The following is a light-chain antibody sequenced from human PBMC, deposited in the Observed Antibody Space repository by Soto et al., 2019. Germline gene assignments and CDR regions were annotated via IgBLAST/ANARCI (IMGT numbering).Light chain of an antibody. Sequence: DIQTTQSPSSLSASVGDRVMITCRASQTISTYLNWYQQKPGTAPKLLIYDASTLQSGVPSRFSGSGSGTDFTLTISNLQPEDFATFYCQQSFSRPMYTFGQGTKVEIK. CDR1: QTISTY. CDR3: QQSFSRPMYT. J-gene: IGKJ2*01. CDR2: DAS. V-gene: IGKV1-39*01.